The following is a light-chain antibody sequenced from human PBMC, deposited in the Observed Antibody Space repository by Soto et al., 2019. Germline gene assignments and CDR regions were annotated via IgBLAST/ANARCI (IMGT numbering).Light chain of an antibody. Sequence: IVMTQSPLSLSVTPGQPASVSCKTSQSLLNSDGKTYLSWFLQKPGQPPQLLIYEVFNRFSGVPDRVSGSGSGTDFTLKISRVEAEDVGVYYCMETSQFPFIFGPETKVDIK. J-gene: IGKJ3*01. CDR2: EVF. CDR1: QSLLNSDGKTY. CDR3: METSQFPFI. V-gene: IGKV2D-29*01.